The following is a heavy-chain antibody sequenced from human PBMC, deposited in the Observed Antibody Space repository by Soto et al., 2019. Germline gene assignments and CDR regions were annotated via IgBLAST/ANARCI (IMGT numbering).Heavy chain of an antibody. CDR2: IIPIFGTA. CDR3: ARVPWGGSYLAGGYYYYGMDV. Sequence: QVQLVQSGAEVKKPGSSVKVSCKASGGTFSSYAISWVRQAPGQGLEWMGGIIPIFGTANYAQKFRGRVTITADESTSTAYMELSSLRSEDTAVYYCARVPWGGSYLAGGYYYYGMDVWGQGTTVTVSS. V-gene: IGHV1-69*01. J-gene: IGHJ6*02. CDR1: GGTFSSYA. D-gene: IGHD1-26*01.